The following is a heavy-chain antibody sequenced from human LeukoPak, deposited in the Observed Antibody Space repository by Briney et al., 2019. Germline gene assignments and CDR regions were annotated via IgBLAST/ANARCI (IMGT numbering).Heavy chain of an antibody. J-gene: IGHJ4*02. CDR1: GFTFSSYW. V-gene: IGHV3-74*01. CDR2: INSDGSTI. D-gene: IGHD3-10*01. CDR3: ARDHRGVRDYFDY. Sequence: GGSLRLSCAASGFTFSSYWMHWVRQAPGKGLVWVSRINSDGSTINYADSVKGRFTISRDNAKNTLYLQMNSLRAEDTAVYYCARDHRGVRDYFDYWGQGTLVTVSS.